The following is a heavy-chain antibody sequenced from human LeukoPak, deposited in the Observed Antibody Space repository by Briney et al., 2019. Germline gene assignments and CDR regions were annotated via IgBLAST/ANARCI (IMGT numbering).Heavy chain of an antibody. CDR3: AKVGSSGYYYYYYYMDV. CDR1: GFTFSSYA. V-gene: IGHV3-23*01. D-gene: IGHD3-22*01. Sequence: PGGSLRLSCAASGFTFSSYAMSWVRQAPGKGLEWVSAISGSGGSTYYADSVKGRFTISRDNSKNTLYLQMNSLRAEDTAVYYCAKVGSSGYYYYYYYMDVWGKGTTVTVSS. CDR2: ISGSGGST. J-gene: IGHJ6*03.